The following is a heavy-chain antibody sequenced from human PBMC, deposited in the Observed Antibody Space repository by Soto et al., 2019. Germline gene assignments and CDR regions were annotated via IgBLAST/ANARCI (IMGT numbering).Heavy chain of an antibody. V-gene: IGHV1-24*01. CDR1: GYTLTELS. D-gene: IGHD2-15*01. Sequence: GASVKVSCKVSGYTLTELSMHWVRQAPGKGLEWMGGFDPEDGETIYAQKFQGRVTMTEDTSTDTAYMELSSLRPEDTAVYYCATGGGYCSGGSCYSGVGYWGQGTLVTVSS. CDR2: FDPEDGET. CDR3: ATGGGYCSGGSCYSGVGY. J-gene: IGHJ4*02.